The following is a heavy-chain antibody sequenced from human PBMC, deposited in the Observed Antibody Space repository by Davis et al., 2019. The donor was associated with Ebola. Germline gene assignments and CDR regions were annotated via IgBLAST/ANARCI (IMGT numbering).Heavy chain of an antibody. J-gene: IGHJ5*02. V-gene: IGHV4-59*01. CDR3: ASREGP. CDR1: GGYINSYY. CDR2: IYYSGST. Sequence: GSLRLSCIVSGGYINSYYWSWVRQPPGKGLEWIGYIYYSGSTNYNPSLKSRVTISVDTSKNQFSLNLSSVTAADTAVYYCASREGPWGQGTLVTVSS.